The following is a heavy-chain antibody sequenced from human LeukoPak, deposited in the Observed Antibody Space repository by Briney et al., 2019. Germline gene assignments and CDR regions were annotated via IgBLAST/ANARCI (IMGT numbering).Heavy chain of an antibody. CDR1: GFTFRTYW. J-gene: IGHJ4*02. V-gene: IGHV3-74*01. CDR3: ARRGDYADY. D-gene: IGHD3-16*01. CDR2: INSDGGTT. Sequence: GGSLRLSCAVSGFTFRTYWMHWVRHTPGKGLVWVSRINSDGGTTHYADSVKGRFTISRDNAKNTLYLQMNSLRAEDTAVYYCARRGDYADYWGQGTLVTVSS.